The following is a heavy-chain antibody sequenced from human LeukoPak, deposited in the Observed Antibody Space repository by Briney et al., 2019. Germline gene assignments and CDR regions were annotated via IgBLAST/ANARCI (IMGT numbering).Heavy chain of an antibody. Sequence: GGSLRLSCVASGFTFSDYSMNWVRQAPGKGLEWVSSISSGGTYIFYADSVKGRFTISRDNAKKSMYLQMNSLRAEDTAVYYCARDLPYHYDSSGSSRVWFDYWGRGILVTVSS. D-gene: IGHD3-22*01. CDR1: GFTFSDYS. CDR3: ARDLPYHYDSSGSSRVWFDY. CDR2: ISSGGTYI. V-gene: IGHV3-21*01. J-gene: IGHJ4*02.